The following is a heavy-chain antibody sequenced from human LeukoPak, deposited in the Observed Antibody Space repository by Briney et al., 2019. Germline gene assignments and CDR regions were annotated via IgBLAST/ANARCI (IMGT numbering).Heavy chain of an antibody. D-gene: IGHD2-8*02. V-gene: IGHV3-74*01. CDR1: GFTLSNYW. CDR2: VDPDGTTT. J-gene: IGHJ6*02. CDR3: TRVQAGRSGLMDV. Sequence: GGSLRLSCAASGFTLSNYWMHWVRQAPGKGLVWVSRVDPDGTTTNYADSVTGRFTPSRDNAKNTLYLQMNSLRAEDTALYYCTRVQAGRSGLMDVWGRGTTVTVSS.